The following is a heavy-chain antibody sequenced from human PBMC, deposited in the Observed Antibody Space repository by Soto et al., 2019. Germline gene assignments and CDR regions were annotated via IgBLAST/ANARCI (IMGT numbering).Heavy chain of an antibody. V-gene: IGHV3-30*18. J-gene: IGHJ4*02. Sequence: GGSLRLSCAASGFTFSNYGMHWVRQAPGKGLEWVALISHDGSKKHYADSVKGRFTISRDNSKHTLYLQMNSLRAEDTAVYYCAKLETAGATRGDYWGQGTLVTVSS. CDR3: AKLETAGATRGDY. CDR1: GFTFSNYG. D-gene: IGHD1-26*01. CDR2: ISHDGSKK.